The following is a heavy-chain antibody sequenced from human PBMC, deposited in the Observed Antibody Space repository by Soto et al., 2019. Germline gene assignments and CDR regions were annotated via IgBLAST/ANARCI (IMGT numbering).Heavy chain of an antibody. CDR2: ISSSSSYI. J-gene: IGHJ5*02. D-gene: IGHD3-10*01. CDR1: GFTFSSYS. V-gene: IGHV3-21*01. Sequence: PGGSLRLSCAASGFTFSSYSMNWVRQAPGKGLEWVSSISSSSSYIYYADSVKGRFTISRDNAKNSLYLQMNSLRAEDTAVYYCARDSAPQQPHNWFDPWGQGTLVTVS. CDR3: ARDSAPQQPHNWFDP.